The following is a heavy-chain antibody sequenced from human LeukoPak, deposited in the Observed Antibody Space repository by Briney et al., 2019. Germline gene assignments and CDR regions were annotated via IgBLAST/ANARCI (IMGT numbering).Heavy chain of an antibody. J-gene: IGHJ4*02. V-gene: IGHV3-23*01. CDR2: ISGSGGST. CDR3: AKDLLKRGAAAGFDS. Sequence: GGSLRLSCAASGFTFSSYAMSWVRQAPGKGLEWVSAISGSGGSTYYADSVKGRFTISRDNSKNTLYLQMNSLRAEDTAVYYCAKDLLKRGAAAGFDSWGQGTLVTVSS. D-gene: IGHD6-13*01. CDR1: GFTFSSYA.